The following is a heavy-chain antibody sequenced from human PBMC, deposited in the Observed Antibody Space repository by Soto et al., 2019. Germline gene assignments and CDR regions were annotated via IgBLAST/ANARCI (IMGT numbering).Heavy chain of an antibody. D-gene: IGHD2-15*01. CDR1: GGSFSGYY. V-gene: IGHV4-34*01. Sequence: SETLSLTCAVYGGSFSGYYWSWIRQPPGKGLEWIGEINHSGSTNYNPSLKSRVTISVDTSKNQFSLKLSSVTAAATAVYYCTSGYEGVVDGHNCNNDVWCKG. CDR3: TSGYEGVVDGHNCNNDV. CDR2: INHSGST. J-gene: IGHJ6*03.